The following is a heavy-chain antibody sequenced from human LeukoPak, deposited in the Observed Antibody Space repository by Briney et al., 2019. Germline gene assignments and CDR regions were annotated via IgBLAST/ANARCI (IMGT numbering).Heavy chain of an antibody. CDR2: IHSSGNT. V-gene: IGHV4-4*07. Sequence: SETLSLTCTVSGGSIRSNYWSWIRQSAGKGLEWIGRIHSSGNTNYNPSFESRVTMSVDTSKNQLSLKLKSVTAADTAVYYCARTLDKDSSSAPYYYYMDVWGKGTTVTVSS. J-gene: IGHJ6*03. CDR3: ARTLDKDSSSAPYYYYMDV. CDR1: GGSIRSNY. D-gene: IGHD6-13*01.